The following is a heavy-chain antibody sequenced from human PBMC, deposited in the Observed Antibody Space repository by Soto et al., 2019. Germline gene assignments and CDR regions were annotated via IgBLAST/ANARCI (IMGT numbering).Heavy chain of an antibody. D-gene: IGHD5-18*01. CDR3: ARHSNEYRKSLDS. CDR2: IHYTGSS. J-gene: IGHJ5*02. V-gene: IGHV4-59*08. Sequence: QLQLLESGPGLVKPSETLSLTCPVSGGSISGYYWSWLRQPPGKGLEWIAFIHYTGSSNSNPSLKSRVTISVDTSKNQFSLKLSSVTAADTAVYYCARHSNEYRKSLDSWGQGTLVTVSS. CDR1: GGSISGYY.